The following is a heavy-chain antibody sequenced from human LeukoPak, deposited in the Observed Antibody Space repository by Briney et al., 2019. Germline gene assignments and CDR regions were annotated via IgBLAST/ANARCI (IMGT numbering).Heavy chain of an antibody. J-gene: IGHJ5*02. CDR2: MYYSGST. Sequence: SETLSLTCTVSGGSISSYYWSWIRQPPGKGLEWIGYMYYSGSTNYNPSLKSRVTISVDTSKKQFSLRLSSVTAADTAVYYCARSNPYDSSGYLNWFDPWGQGTLVTVSS. D-gene: IGHD3-22*01. CDR3: ARSNPYDSSGYLNWFDP. V-gene: IGHV4-59*01. CDR1: GGSISSYY.